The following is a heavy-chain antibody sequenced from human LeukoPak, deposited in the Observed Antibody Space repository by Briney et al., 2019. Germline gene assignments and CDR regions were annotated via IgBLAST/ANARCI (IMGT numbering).Heavy chain of an antibody. Sequence: ASVKVSCKASGYTFTSYGISWVRQAPGQGLEWMGWISAYNGNTNYAQKLQGRVTMTTDTSTSTAYMELRSLRSDDTAVYYCARASITMIVVVPDDYWGQGTLVTASS. CDR2: ISAYNGNT. D-gene: IGHD3-22*01. J-gene: IGHJ4*02. V-gene: IGHV1-18*01. CDR1: GYTFTSYG. CDR3: ARASITMIVVVPDDY.